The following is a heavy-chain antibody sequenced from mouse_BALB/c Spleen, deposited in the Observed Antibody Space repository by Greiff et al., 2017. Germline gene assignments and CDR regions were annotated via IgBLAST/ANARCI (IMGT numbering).Heavy chain of an antibody. Sequence: VQLVESGPGLVAPSQSLSITCTVSGFSLTSYGVHWVRQPPGKGLEWLGVIWAGGSTNYNSALMSRLSISKDNSKSQVFLKMNSLQTDDTAMYYCARKYYYGSSLWFAYWGQGTLVTVSA. CDR2: IWAGGST. CDR1: GFSLTSYG. V-gene: IGHV2-9*02. J-gene: IGHJ3*01. CDR3: ARKYYYGSSLWFAY. D-gene: IGHD1-1*01.